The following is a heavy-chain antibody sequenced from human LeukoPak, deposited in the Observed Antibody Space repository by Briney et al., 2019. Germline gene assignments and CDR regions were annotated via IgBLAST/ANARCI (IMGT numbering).Heavy chain of an antibody. CDR1: GFRFSSYA. CDR3: ARVLRDISGYYDY. Sequence: GGSLRLSCAASGFRFSSYAMHWVRQAPGKGLEYVSAISIDWGDTFYASSVKGRFTISRDNSKSTLYLQMGSLRAEDMAVYYCARVLRDISGYYDYWGQGTLVTVSS. J-gene: IGHJ4*02. V-gene: IGHV3-64*01. D-gene: IGHD3-22*01. CDR2: ISIDWGDT.